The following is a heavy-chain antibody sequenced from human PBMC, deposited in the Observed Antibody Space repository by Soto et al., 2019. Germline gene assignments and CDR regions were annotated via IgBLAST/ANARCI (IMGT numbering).Heavy chain of an antibody. V-gene: IGHV1-69*02. Sequence: QVQLVQSGAEVKKPGSSVKVSCKASGGTFSSYTISWVRQAPGQGLEWMGRIIPILGIANYAQKFQGRVTITADKSTSTAYMELSSLRSEDTAVYYCAPKLADSSGWTGGFDYWGQGTLVTVPS. CDR2: IIPILGIA. CDR3: APKLADSSGWTGGFDY. J-gene: IGHJ4*02. CDR1: GGTFSSYT. D-gene: IGHD6-19*01.